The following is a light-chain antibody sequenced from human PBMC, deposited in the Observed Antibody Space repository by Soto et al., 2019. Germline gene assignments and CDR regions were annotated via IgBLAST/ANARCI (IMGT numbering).Light chain of an antibody. CDR3: QQYNNWPPWT. CDR2: DAS. CDR1: QSVSNN. J-gene: IGKJ1*01. Sequence: ILMTQSPATLSVSPGERATLSCRASQSVSNNLAWYQQKPGQAPRLLIYDASTRATGIPARFSGSGSGTEFTRPISGLQSEDFAVYYCQQYNNWPPWTFGQGTKVEIK. V-gene: IGKV3-15*01.